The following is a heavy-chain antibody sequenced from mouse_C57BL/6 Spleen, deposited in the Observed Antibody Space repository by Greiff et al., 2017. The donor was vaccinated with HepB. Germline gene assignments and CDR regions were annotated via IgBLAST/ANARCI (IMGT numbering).Heavy chain of an antibody. CDR1: GFNIKDDY. V-gene: IGHV14-4*01. CDR3: TTYGSYY. J-gene: IGHJ2*01. D-gene: IGHD1-1*01. CDR2: IDPENGDT. Sequence: EVQLVESGAELVRPGASVKLSCTASGFNIKDDYMHWVKQRPEQGLEWIGWIDPENGDTEYASKFQGKATITADTSSNTAYLQLSSLTSEDTAVYYCTTYGSYYWGQGTTLTVSS.